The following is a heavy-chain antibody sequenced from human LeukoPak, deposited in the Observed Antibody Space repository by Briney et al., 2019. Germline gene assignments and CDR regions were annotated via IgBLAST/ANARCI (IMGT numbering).Heavy chain of an antibody. D-gene: IGHD6-19*01. J-gene: IGHJ3*02. CDR2: ISGSGGST. CDR1: GFTFSSYA. CDR3: AKDYRQWLPHHDAFDI. V-gene: IGHV3-23*01. Sequence: GGSLRLSCAASGFTFSSYAMSWVRQAPGKGLEWVSAISGSGGSTYYADSVKGRFTISRDNSKNTLYLQMNSLRAEDTAVYHCAKDYRQWLPHHDAFDIWGQGTMVTVSS.